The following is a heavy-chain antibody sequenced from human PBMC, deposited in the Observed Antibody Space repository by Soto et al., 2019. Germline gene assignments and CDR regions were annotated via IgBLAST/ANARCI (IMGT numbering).Heavy chain of an antibody. D-gene: IGHD1-1*01. CDR3: AGGRYGDY. CDR2: ISAHNGNT. CDR1: GYTFTSYG. V-gene: IGHV1-18*01. Sequence: QVHLVQSGAEVKKPGASVKVSCKGSGYTFTSYGITWVRQAPGQGLEWMGWISAHNGNTDYAQKLQGRVTATRDTSTSTAYMELRSLRSDDTAVYYCAGGRYGDYWGQGALVTVSS. J-gene: IGHJ4*02.